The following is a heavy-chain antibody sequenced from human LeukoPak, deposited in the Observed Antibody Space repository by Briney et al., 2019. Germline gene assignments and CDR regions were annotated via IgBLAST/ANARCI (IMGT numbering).Heavy chain of an antibody. J-gene: IGHJ3*02. CDR3: AKGLGVASLIVDALDM. Sequence: PGGSLRLSCAASGFTFHDYAMHWVRQVPGKGLEWGSGITWNSGSVLYADSVRGRFTISRDNAKNSLYLQMNSLRPEDMAFYYCAKGLGVASLIVDALDMWGQGTMVTV. V-gene: IGHV3-9*03. CDR1: GFTFHDYA. D-gene: IGHD3/OR15-3a*01. CDR2: ITWNSGSV.